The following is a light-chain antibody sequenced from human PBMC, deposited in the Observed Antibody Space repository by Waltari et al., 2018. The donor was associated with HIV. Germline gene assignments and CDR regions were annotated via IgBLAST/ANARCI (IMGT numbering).Light chain of an antibody. J-gene: IGKJ2*01. CDR3: HQSSSLPHT. V-gene: IGKV6-21*01. CDR1: QSIGSN. Sequence: EIVLSQFPIFDSVPLNVKLTITCWASQSIGSNLHWYQQKPDQSPKLLIKYASRSFSGVPSRFSGSGSGTDFTLTISRLEAEDAATYYCHQSSSLPHTFGQGTKLEIK. CDR2: YAS.